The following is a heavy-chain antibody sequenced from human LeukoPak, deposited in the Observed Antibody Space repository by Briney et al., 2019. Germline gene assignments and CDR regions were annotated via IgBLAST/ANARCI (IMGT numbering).Heavy chain of an antibody. D-gene: IGHD6-13*01. CDR2: INPSGGST. V-gene: IGHV1-46*01. CDR1: GYTFTSYG. J-gene: IGHJ4*02. CDR3: ARDMGQQLDIGY. Sequence: ASVKVSCKASGYTFTSYGISWVRQAPGQGLEWMGIINPSGGSTSYAQKFQGRVTMTRDMSTSTVYMELSSLRSEDTAVYYCARDMGQQLDIGYWGQGTLVTVSS.